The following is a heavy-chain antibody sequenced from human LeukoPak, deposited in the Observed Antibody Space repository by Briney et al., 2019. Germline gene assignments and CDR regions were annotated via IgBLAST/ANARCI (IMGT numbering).Heavy chain of an antibody. CDR1: GFAFSSYW. CDR2: INNDGSTT. J-gene: IGHJ5*02. Sequence: PGGSLRLSCAASGFAFSSYWMHWGRQAPGKGLAWVSHINNDGSTTSFADSVKGRFTISRDNARNTLYLQMSSLTAEDTAIYYCARDNGGVDLWGQGTLVTVSS. CDR3: ARDNGGVDL. D-gene: IGHD6-25*01. V-gene: IGHV3-74*01.